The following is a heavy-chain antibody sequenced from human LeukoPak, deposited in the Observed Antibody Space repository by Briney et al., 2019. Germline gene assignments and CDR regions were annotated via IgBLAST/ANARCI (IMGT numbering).Heavy chain of an antibody. CDR3: ARDLLSITMIVVVIPFDY. V-gene: IGHV1-18*01. D-gene: IGHD3-22*01. Sequence: GASVKVSCKASGYTFTSYGISWVRQAPGQGLEWMGWISAYNGNTNYAQKLQGRVTMTTDTSTSTAYRELRSLRSDDTAVYYCARDLLSITMIVVVIPFDYWGQGTLVTVSS. CDR1: GYTFTSYG. J-gene: IGHJ4*02. CDR2: ISAYNGNT.